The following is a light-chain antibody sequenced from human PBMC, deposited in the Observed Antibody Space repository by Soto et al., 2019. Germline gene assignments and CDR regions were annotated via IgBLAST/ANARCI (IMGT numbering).Light chain of an antibody. CDR3: QQYKSFSLT. J-gene: IGKJ4*01. CDR2: DAS. CDR1: QSVSGY. Sequence: EIVLTQSPATLSFSPGERATLSCRASQSVSGYLAWYQQKPGQAPRLLIYDASKRATGIPARFSGSGFGTDFTLTISSLQPDDFATYYCQQYKSFSLTFGGGTKVDI. V-gene: IGKV3-11*01.